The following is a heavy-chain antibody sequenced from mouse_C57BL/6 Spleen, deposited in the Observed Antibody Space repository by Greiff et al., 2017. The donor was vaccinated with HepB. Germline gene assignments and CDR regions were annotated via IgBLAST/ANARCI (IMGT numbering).Heavy chain of an antibody. J-gene: IGHJ3*01. CDR2: IYPSDSET. CDR3: ARNGRALSFAY. CDR1: GYTFTSYW. D-gene: IGHD4-1*01. Sequence: QVQLQQPGAELVRPGSSVKLSCKASGYTFTSYWMDWVKQRPGQGLEWIGNIYPSDSETHYNQKFKDKATLTVDKSSSTAYMQLSSLTSEDSAVYYCARNGRALSFAYWGQGTLVTVSA. V-gene: IGHV1-61*01.